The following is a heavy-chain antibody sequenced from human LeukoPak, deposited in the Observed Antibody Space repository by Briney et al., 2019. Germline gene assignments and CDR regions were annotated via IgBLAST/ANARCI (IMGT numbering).Heavy chain of an antibody. CDR2: INPNSGGT. D-gene: IGHD5-24*01. J-gene: IGHJ4*02. CDR3: ARAAVGRDGYNRKGDYFDY. V-gene: IGHV1-2*04. Sequence: ASVKVSCKASGYTFTGYYMHWVRQAPGQGLEWMGWINPNSGGTNYARKFQGWVTMTRDTSISTAYMELSRLRSDDTAVYYCARAAVGRDGYNRKGDYFDYWGQGTLVTVSP. CDR1: GYTFTGYY.